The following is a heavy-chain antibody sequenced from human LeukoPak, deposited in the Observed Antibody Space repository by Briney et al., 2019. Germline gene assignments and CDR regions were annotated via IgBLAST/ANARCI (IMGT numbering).Heavy chain of an antibody. CDR3: ARVGVTGYYPVYYYYYYMDV. Sequence: GASVKVSCKASGYTFTGYYMHWVRQAPGQGLEWMGWINPNSGGTNFAQNFQGRVTMTRDTSISTAYMELSSLRSDDTAVYYCARVGVTGYYPVYYYYYYMDVWGKGTTVTVSS. J-gene: IGHJ6*03. V-gene: IGHV1-2*02. D-gene: IGHD3-9*01. CDR2: INPNSGGT. CDR1: GYTFTGYY.